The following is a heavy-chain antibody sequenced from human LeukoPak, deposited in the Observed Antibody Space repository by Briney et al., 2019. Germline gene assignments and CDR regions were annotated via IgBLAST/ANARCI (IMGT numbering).Heavy chain of an antibody. Sequence: GESLKISCKGSGYSFTNYWIGWARQIPGKGLEWMGVISSGDSATKYTPSIQGQVILSVDKSISTAYLQWSSLKASDTGIYYCARHFRDASGTRVLDVWGKGTTVTVSS. CDR2: ISSGDSAT. D-gene: IGHD3-10*01. CDR1: GYSFTNYW. CDR3: ARHFRDASGTRVLDV. J-gene: IGHJ6*04. V-gene: IGHV5-51*01.